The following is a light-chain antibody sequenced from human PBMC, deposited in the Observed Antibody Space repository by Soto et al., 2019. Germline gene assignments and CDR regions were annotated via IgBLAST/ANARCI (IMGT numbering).Light chain of an antibody. CDR3: GTWDSSLNAYV. Sequence: QSVLTQPPSVSAAPGQKVTISCSGSSSNIGNNYVSWYQQLPGTAPKLLIYDDNKRPSGIPDRFSGSKSGTSATLGITGLQTGDEADYYCGTWDSSLNAYVFGIGTKVTVL. J-gene: IGLJ1*01. CDR2: DDN. V-gene: IGLV1-51*01. CDR1: SSNIGNNY.